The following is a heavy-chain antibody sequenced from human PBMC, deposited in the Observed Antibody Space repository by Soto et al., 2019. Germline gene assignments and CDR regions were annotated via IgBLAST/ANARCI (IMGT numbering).Heavy chain of an antibody. Sequence: EVQLLESGGGLVQPGGSLRLSCAASGFTFRSYAMSWVRQAPGKGLEWVSAIMGSGGSTYYADSVKGLFTISRDNSKNTLYLQMISLRDEDTAVYYCSKATRGTLVQFNWFDPWGQGTLVTVSS. D-gene: IGHD1-1*01. J-gene: IGHJ5*02. V-gene: IGHV3-23*01. CDR2: IMGSGGST. CDR1: GFTFRSYA. CDR3: SKATRGTLVQFNWFDP.